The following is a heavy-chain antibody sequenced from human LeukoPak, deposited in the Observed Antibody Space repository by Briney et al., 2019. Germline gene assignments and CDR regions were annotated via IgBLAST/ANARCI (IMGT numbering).Heavy chain of an antibody. V-gene: IGHV3-33*08. CDR2: IWYDGTNK. CDR1: GFIFSNYW. Sequence: QPGGSLRLSCSASGFIFSNYWMTWVRQAPGKGLEWVAVIWYDGTNKYYADSVKGRFTISRDNSKNTLYLQMNSLRAEDTAVYYCARATVTRWFDPWGQGTLVTVSS. J-gene: IGHJ5*02. D-gene: IGHD4-17*01. CDR3: ARATVTRWFDP.